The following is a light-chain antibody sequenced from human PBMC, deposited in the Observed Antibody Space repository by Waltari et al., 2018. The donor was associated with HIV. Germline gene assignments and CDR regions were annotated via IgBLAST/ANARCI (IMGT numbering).Light chain of an antibody. CDR2: AAF. CDR1: QGIGTH. Sequence: DIQLTQSPSFLSASVGDRVTITCRASQGIGTHLAWYQQKPGKAPKLLIYAAFTLQSGVPSRFSGSGSGTDFTLTISSLQPEDFVTYYCQQVNSSPCTFGQGTKLEIK. V-gene: IGKV1-9*01. J-gene: IGKJ2*02. CDR3: QQVNSSPCT.